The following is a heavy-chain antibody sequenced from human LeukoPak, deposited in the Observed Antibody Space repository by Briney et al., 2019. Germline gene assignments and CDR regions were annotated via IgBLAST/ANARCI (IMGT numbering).Heavy chain of an antibody. Sequence: GGSLRPSCAASGFTFSSYDMHWVRQATGKGLEWVSAIGTAGDTYYPGSVKGRFTISRENAKNSLYLQMNSLRAGDTAVYYCARMVRGGRFDYWGQGTLVTVSS. D-gene: IGHD3-10*01. J-gene: IGHJ4*02. CDR1: GFTFSSYD. CDR2: IGTAGDT. V-gene: IGHV3-13*01. CDR3: ARMVRGGRFDY.